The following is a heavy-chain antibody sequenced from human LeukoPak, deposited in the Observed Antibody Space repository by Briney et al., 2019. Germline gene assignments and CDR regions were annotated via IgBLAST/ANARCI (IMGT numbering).Heavy chain of an antibody. V-gene: IGHV3-23*01. D-gene: IGHD6-19*01. Sequence: GGSLRLSCAASGFTFSSYAMSWVRQAPGKGPEWVSAISGSGGSTYYADSVKGRFTISRDNSKNTLYLQMNSLRAEDTAVYYCAKAYSSGWYYFDYWGQGTLVTVSS. CDR1: GFTFSSYA. J-gene: IGHJ4*02. CDR3: AKAYSSGWYYFDY. CDR2: ISGSGGST.